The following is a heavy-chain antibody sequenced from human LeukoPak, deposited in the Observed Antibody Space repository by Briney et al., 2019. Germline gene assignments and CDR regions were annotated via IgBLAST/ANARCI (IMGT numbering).Heavy chain of an antibody. Sequence: SETLSLTCAVYGGPLSCSYWSLIRQPPGKGLEWIGEINHSGSTNYNPSLKSRVTISVDTSKNQFSLKLSSVTAADTAVYYCARVLEGRSGQHWYLDLGGRGTLVTVSS. CDR3: ARVLEGRSGQHWYLDL. J-gene: IGHJ2*01. CDR1: GGPLSCSY. V-gene: IGHV4-34*01. CDR2: INHSGST. D-gene: IGHD3-10*01.